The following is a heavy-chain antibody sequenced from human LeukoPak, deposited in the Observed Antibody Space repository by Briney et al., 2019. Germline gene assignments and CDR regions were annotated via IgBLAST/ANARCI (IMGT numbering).Heavy chain of an antibody. D-gene: IGHD3-22*01. CDR1: GYSISSGYY. CDR2: IYTSGST. CDR3: ARLETLYYYDTADAFDI. J-gene: IGHJ3*02. V-gene: IGHV4-61*02. Sequence: SETLSLTCTVSGYSISSGYYWGWIRQPAGKGLEWIGRIYTSGSTNYNPSLKSRVTISVDTSKNQLSLKLSSVTAADTAVYYCARLETLYYYDTADAFDIWGQGTLVTVSS.